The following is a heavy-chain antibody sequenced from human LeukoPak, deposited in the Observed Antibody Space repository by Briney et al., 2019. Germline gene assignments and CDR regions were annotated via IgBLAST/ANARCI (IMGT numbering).Heavy chain of an antibody. D-gene: IGHD1-26*01. CDR1: GYTFTGYY. CDR2: INPNSGGT. V-gene: IGHV1-2*02. J-gene: IGHJ4*02. Sequence: GASVKVSCKASGYTFTGYYMHWVRQAPGQGLEWMGWINPNSGGTNYAQKLQGRVTMTTDTSTSTAYMELRSLRSDDTAVYYCAVTFGAVVGATYYFDYWGQGALVTVSS. CDR3: AVTFGAVVGATYYFDY.